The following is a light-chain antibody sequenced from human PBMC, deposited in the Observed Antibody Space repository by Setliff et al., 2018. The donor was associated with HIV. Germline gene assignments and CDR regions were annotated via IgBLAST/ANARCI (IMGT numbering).Light chain of an antibody. V-gene: IGLV1-40*01. Sequence: QSVLTQPPSVSGAPRQRVTISCTGSSSNIGAGFDVHWYQQFPGTAPKLLIYSFTNRPSGVPDRFSGSKSGTSASLAIAGLQAEDEADYYCQSYDSSLSGYVFGTGTKVTVL. CDR2: SFT. CDR1: SSNIGAGFD. CDR3: QSYDSSLSGYV. J-gene: IGLJ1*01.